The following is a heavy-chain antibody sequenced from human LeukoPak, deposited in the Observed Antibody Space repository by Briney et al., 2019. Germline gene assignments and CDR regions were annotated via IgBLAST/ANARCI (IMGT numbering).Heavy chain of an antibody. J-gene: IGHJ4*02. V-gene: IGHV4-4*09. CDR3: ARGGDAAPFDF. D-gene: IGHD2-21*02. CDR1: GFSITTYY. Sequence: TSETLSLTCTDSGFSITTYYWSWIRQSPGNGLEWIGLIHSSGSTTYNPSLKSRVTISGDTSKNQFSLKLNSVAAADTAVYYCARGGDAAPFDFWGQGTLVTVSS. CDR2: IHSSGST.